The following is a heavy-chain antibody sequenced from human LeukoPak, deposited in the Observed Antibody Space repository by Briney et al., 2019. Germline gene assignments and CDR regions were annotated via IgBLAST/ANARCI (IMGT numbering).Heavy chain of an antibody. J-gene: IGHJ4*02. V-gene: IGHV1-69*05. D-gene: IGHD1-26*01. CDR1: GGTFSSYA. Sequence: SVKVSCKASGGTFSSYAISWVRQAPGQGLEWMGGIIPIFGTANYAQKFQGRVTITTDESTSTAYMELSSLRSEDTAMYYCARAPSSIGSYGSFDYWGQGTLVTVSS. CDR3: ARAPSSIGSYGSFDY. CDR2: IIPIFGTA.